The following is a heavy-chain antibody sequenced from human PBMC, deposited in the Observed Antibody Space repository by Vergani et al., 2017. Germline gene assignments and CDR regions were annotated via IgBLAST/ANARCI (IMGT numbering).Heavy chain of an antibody. Sequence: EVQLLESGGGLVQPGGSLRLSCAASGFTFSSYAMSWVRQAPGKGLEWVSAISGSGGSTYYADSVKGRFTISRDNSKNTLYLQMNSLRAEDTAVYYCAKVFRAPYSKREEGYFDYWGQGTLVTVSS. CDR1: GFTFSSYA. D-gene: IGHD6-13*01. J-gene: IGHJ4*02. CDR2: ISGSGGST. V-gene: IGHV3-23*01. CDR3: AKVFRAPYSKREEGYFDY.